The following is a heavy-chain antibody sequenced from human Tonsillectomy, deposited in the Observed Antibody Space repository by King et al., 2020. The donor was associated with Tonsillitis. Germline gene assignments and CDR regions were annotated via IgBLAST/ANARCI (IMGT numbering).Heavy chain of an antibody. CDR3: ANLAIDSFDV. V-gene: IGHV3-33*05. CDR1: GFTFSDYG. Sequence: VQLVESGGGVVQPGRSLRLSCAASGFTFSDYGMHWVRQAPGKGLACVASLSHDGGAEYYADSVKGRFTISRDNSKNTLYLQMHSLRAEDTAIYYCANLAIDSFDVWGRGTMVTVSS. J-gene: IGHJ3*01. CDR2: LSHDGGAE.